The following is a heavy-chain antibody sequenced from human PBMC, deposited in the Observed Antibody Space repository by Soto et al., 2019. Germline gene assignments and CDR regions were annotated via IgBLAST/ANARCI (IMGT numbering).Heavy chain of an antibody. V-gene: IGHV1-18*01. Sequence: ASVKVSCKASGYTFTSYGISWVRQAPGQGLEWMGWISAYNGNTNYAQKLQGRVTMTTDTSTSTAYMELRSLRSDDTAVYYCARGGSIYDILTGPGSGKWGQGTLVTVSS. CDR3: ARGGSIYDILTGPGSGK. CDR1: GYTFTSYG. CDR2: ISAYNGNT. D-gene: IGHD3-9*01. J-gene: IGHJ4*02.